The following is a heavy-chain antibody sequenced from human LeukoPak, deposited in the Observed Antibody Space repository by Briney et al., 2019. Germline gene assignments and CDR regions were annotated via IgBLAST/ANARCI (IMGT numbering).Heavy chain of an antibody. CDR1: GYTFTSYY. V-gene: IGHV1-46*01. J-gene: IGHJ4*02. CDR2: INPSGGST. D-gene: IGHD4/OR15-4a*01. CDR3: ARHFQNDYLDY. Sequence: PPASVKVSCKASGYTFTSYYMHWVRQAPGQGLEWMGIINPSGGSTIYAQKFQGRVTMTRNTSISTAYMELSSLRSEDTAVYYCARHFQNDYLDYWGQGTLVTVSS.